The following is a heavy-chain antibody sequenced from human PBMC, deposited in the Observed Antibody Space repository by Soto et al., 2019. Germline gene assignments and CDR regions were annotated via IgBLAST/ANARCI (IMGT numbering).Heavy chain of an antibody. V-gene: IGHV3-66*01. Sequence: GGSLRLSCVVSGFIVSSTYMTWVRQAPGKGLEWISLIYSGGTTYYADSVKGRFTISRDNSKNTVYLQMNSLRVDDTAVYYCAGFAVRGITHRPFGWGQGTLVTAPQ. CDR2: IYSGGTT. D-gene: IGHD3-10*01. CDR1: GFIVSSTY. J-gene: IGHJ4*02. CDR3: AGFAVRGITHRPFG.